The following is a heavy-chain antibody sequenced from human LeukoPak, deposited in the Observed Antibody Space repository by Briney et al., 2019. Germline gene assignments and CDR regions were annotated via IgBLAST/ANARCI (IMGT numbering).Heavy chain of an antibody. CDR3: ARHGHYYDSSGYIGY. J-gene: IGHJ4*02. Sequence: SETLSLTCTVSGGSISSGDYYWSWIRQPAGKGLEWIGRIYTSGSTNYNPSLKSRVTISVDTSKNQFSLKLSSVTAADTAVYYCARHGHYYDSSGYIGYWGQGTLVTVSS. V-gene: IGHV4-61*02. CDR2: IYTSGST. D-gene: IGHD3-22*01. CDR1: GGSISSGDYY.